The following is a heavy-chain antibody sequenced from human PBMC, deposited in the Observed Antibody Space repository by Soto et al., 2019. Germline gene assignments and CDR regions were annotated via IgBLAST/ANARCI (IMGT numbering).Heavy chain of an antibody. CDR2: INHSGST. V-gene: IGHV4-34*01. J-gene: IGHJ6*02. D-gene: IGHD3-3*01. CDR1: GGSFSGYY. CDR3: ARRYDFWSGYYTLYYYYYGMDV. Sequence: SETLSLTCAVYGGSFSGYYWSWIRQPPGKGLEWIGEINHSGSTNYNPSLKGRVTISVDTSKNQFSLKLSSVTAADTAVYYCARRYDFWSGYYTLYYYYYGMDVWGQGTTVTVSS.